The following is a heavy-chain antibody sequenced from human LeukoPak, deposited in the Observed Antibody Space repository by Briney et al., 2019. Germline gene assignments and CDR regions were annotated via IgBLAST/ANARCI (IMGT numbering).Heavy chain of an antibody. V-gene: IGHV5-51*01. CDR1: GYSFTSYW. D-gene: IGHD3-10*01. Sequence: KPGESLKISCKGSGYSFTSYWIGWVRQTPAKGLEWMGIIYPGDSDTRYSPSFQDQGTISADKSISTAYLQWSSLKASDTAMYYCARHINSRFGELLPFDYWGQGTLVTVSS. J-gene: IGHJ4*02. CDR2: IYPGDSDT. CDR3: ARHINSRFGELLPFDY.